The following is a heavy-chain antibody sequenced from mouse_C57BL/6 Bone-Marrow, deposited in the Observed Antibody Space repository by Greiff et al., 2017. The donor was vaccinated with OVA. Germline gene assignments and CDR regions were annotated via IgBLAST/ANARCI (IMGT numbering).Heavy chain of an antibody. CDR2: IYPRSGNT. CDR3: SRWSTTVVARGAMDY. J-gene: IGHJ4*01. Sequence: QVQLQQSGAELARPGASVKLSCKASGYTFTSYGISWVKQRTGQGLEWIGEIYPRSGNTYYNEKFKGKATLTADTSYSPAYMELLSLTSEDSAVYFWSRWSTTVVARGAMDYWGQGTSVTVSS. V-gene: IGHV1-81*01. D-gene: IGHD1-1*01. CDR1: GYTFTSYG.